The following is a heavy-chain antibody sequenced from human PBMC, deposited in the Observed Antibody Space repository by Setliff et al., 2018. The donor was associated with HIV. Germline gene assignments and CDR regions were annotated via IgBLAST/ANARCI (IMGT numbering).Heavy chain of an antibody. J-gene: IGHJ2*01. CDR2: IYNSGST. CDR1: GGSISSGDYY. CDR3: ARETNASGSLTAYWYFDL. D-gene: IGHD3-10*01. Sequence: SETLSLTCTVSGGSISSGDYYWAWIRQPPGKGLEWIGYIYNSGSTYYEPSLRGRVTISIDRSKNQFSLKLNSVTAADTAVYYCARETNASGSLTAYWYFDLWGRGTLVTV. V-gene: IGHV4-30-4*08.